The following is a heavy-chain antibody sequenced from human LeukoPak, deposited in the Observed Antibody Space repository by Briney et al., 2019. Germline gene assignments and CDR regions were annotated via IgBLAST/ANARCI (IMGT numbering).Heavy chain of an antibody. V-gene: IGHV3-30*02. J-gene: IGHJ4*02. Sequence: GGSLRLSCAASGFTFSSYGMHWVRQAPGKGLEWVAFIRYDGSNEYYADSVKGRFTISRDNSKNTLYLQMNSLRAEDTAVYYCAKEQGVTYYDYVWGSYRALDYWGQGTLVTVSS. CDR2: IRYDGSNE. D-gene: IGHD3-16*02. CDR3: AKEQGVTYYDYVWGSYRALDY. CDR1: GFTFSSYG.